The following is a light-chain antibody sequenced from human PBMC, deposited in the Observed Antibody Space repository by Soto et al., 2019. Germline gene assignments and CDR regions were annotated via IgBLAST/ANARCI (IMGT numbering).Light chain of an antibody. CDR2: DVS. J-gene: IGLJ2*01. Sequence: QSALTQPAYVSGSPGQSITISCTGTSSDVGGYHYVSWYQQHPGKVPKLMIYDVSNRPSGVSNRFSGSKSGNTASLTISGLQSEDEADYYCSSFTSSISRVVFGGGTKLTVL. V-gene: IGLV2-14*01. CDR3: SSFTSSISRVV. CDR1: SSDVGGYHY.